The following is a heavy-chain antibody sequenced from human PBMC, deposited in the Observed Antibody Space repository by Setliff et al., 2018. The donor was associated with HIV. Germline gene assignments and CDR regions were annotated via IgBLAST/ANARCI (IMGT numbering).Heavy chain of an antibody. V-gene: IGHV5-51*01. CDR3: ARDCGGDCLGSYDY. CDR2: IYPGDSDT. CDR1: GYYFTSYW. J-gene: IGHJ4*02. D-gene: IGHD2-21*02. Sequence: PGESLKISCKGSGYYFTSYWIGWVRQMPGKGLEWMGIIYPGDSDTRYSPSFQGRVTISADKSINTAYLQWSSLQASDTAMYYCARDCGGDCLGSYDYWGQGTLVTVSS.